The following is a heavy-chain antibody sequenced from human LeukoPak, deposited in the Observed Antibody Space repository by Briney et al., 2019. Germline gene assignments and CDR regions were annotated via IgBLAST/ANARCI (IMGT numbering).Heavy chain of an antibody. CDR3: ARDALDASGSYAIRGWFDP. CDR1: GYTFTGYY. D-gene: IGHD1-26*01. Sequence: ASVKVSCKASGYTFTGYYMHWVRQAPGQGLEWMGWINPNSGGTNYAQKFQGRVTMTRDTSISTAYMELSRLRSDDTAVYYCARDALDASGSYAIRGWFDPWGQGTLATVSS. V-gene: IGHV1-2*02. CDR2: INPNSGGT. J-gene: IGHJ5*02.